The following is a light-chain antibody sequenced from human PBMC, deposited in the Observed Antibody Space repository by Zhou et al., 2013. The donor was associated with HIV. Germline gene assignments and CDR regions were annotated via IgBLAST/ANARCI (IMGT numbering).Light chain of an antibody. J-gene: IGKJ4*01. CDR2: AAS. CDR3: QQYYSLSSLT. CDR1: QSISSW. Sequence: DIQMTQSPSTLSASVGDRVTITCRASQSISSWLAWYQQKPGKAPKVLIYAASSLQNGVPSRFSGSGSGTDFTLTISCLQPEDFAIYYCQQYYSLSSLTFGGGTKVEIK. V-gene: IGKV1-5*01.